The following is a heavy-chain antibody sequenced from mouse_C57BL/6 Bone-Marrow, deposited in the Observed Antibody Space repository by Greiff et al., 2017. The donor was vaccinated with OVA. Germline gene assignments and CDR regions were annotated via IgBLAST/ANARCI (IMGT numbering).Heavy chain of an antibody. J-gene: IGHJ3*01. V-gene: IGHV1-50*01. CDR3: AFFYDYDGFAY. CDR2: IGPSDSYT. D-gene: IGHD2-4*01. CDR1: GYTFTSYW. Sequence: QVQLQQPGAELVKPGASVKLSCKASGYTFTSYWMQWVKQRPGQGLEWIGEIGPSDSYTNYNQKFKGKATLTVYTSSSTAYMQLSSLTSEDYAVYYWAFFYDYDGFAYWGQGNMVTVSA.